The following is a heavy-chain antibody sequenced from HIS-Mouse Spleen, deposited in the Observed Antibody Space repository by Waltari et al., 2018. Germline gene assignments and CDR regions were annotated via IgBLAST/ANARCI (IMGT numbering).Heavy chain of an antibody. V-gene: IGHV4-39*07. CDR1: GGSISSSSYY. CDR3: AREIPYSSSWYDWYFDL. Sequence: QLQLQESGPGLVKPSETLSLTCTVSGGSISSSSYYWGWIRQPPGRGREWIGMIYYSGGTYYTPPLKSRVTISVDTSKNQFSLKLSSVTAADTAVYYCAREIPYSSSWYDWYFDLWGRGTLVTVSS. D-gene: IGHD6-13*01. J-gene: IGHJ2*01. CDR2: IYYSGGT.